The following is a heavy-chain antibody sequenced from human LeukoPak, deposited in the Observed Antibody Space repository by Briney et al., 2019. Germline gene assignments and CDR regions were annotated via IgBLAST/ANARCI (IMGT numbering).Heavy chain of an antibody. CDR2: INPNSGGT. D-gene: IGHD3-9*01. Sequence: GASVKVSCKASGYTFTGYYMHWVRQAPGQGLEWMGWINPNSGGTNYAQKFQGRVTMTRDTSISTAYMELSRLRSDDTAVYYCARDGASHFLLRYFDWSTTTFDIWGQGTMVTVSS. V-gene: IGHV1-2*02. CDR1: GYTFTGYY. CDR3: ARDGASHFLLRYFDWSTTTFDI. J-gene: IGHJ3*02.